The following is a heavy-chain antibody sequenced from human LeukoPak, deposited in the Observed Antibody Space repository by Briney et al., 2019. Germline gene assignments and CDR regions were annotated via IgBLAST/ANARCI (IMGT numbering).Heavy chain of an antibody. CDR2: INHSGST. D-gene: IGHD3-10*01. J-gene: IGHJ4*02. V-gene: IGHV4-34*01. CDR1: GGSFSGYY. Sequence: KPSETLSHSCAVYGGSFSGYYWSWIRQPPGKGLEWIGEINHSGSTNYNPSLKSRVTISVDTSKNQFSLKLSSVTAADTAVYYCARLRITMARGVIPDYWGQGTLVTVSS. CDR3: ARLRITMARGVIPDY.